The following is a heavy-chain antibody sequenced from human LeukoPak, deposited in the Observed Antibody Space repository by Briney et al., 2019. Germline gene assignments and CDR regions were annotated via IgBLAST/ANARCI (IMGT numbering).Heavy chain of an antibody. J-gene: IGHJ4*02. D-gene: IGHD3-22*01. CDR1: GFTFNTYT. V-gene: IGHV3-30*04. CDR3: VREAFMIVAPPGLDY. Sequence: GGSLRLSCAASGFTFNTYTMHWVRQAPGKGLEWLALISYDGANTYYADSVRGRFTISRDNTKNTLYLQMHSLRVEDTAVYHCVREAFMIVAPPGLDYWGQGTLVTVSS. CDR2: ISYDGANT.